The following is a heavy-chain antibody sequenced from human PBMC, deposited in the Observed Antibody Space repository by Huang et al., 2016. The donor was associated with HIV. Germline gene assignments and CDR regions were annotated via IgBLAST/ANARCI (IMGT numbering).Heavy chain of an antibody. CDR1: GFTFSSYW. V-gene: IGHV3-7*01. D-gene: IGHD1-26*01. CDR2: RKQDGSEK. CDR3: ASIVGATAAFDI. J-gene: IGHJ3*02. Sequence: EVQLVESGGGLVQPGGSLRLSCAASGFTFSSYWMGWVRQAPGRGLEWVANRKQDGSEKYYVDSVKGRFTISRDNAKNSLYLQMNSLRAEDTAVYYCASIVGATAAFDIWGQGTMVTVSS.